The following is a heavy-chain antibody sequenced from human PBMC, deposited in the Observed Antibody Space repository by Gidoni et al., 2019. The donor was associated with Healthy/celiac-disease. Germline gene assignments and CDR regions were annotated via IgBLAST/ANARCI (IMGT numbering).Heavy chain of an antibody. D-gene: IGHD2-15*01. CDR3: ARDGRWSGALDAFDI. Sequence: VAVIWYDGSNKYYADSVKGRFTISRDNSKNTLYLQMNSLRAEDTAVYYCARDGRWSGALDAFDIWGQGTMVTVSS. J-gene: IGHJ3*02. V-gene: IGHV3-33*01. CDR2: IWYDGSNK.